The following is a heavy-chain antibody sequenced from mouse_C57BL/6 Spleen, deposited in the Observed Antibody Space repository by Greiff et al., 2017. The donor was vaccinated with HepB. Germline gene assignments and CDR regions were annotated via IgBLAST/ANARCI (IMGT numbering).Heavy chain of an antibody. Sequence: EVQGVESGGGLVQPGGSLSLSCAASGFTFTDYYMSWVRQPPGKALEWLGFIRNKANGYTTENSASVKGRFTISRDNSQSILYLQMNALRAEDSATYYCARYYSNYVEGEYFDYWGQGTTLTVSS. CDR1: GFTFTDYY. V-gene: IGHV7-3*01. CDR3: ARYYSNYVEGEYFDY. D-gene: IGHD2-5*01. J-gene: IGHJ2*01. CDR2: IRNKANGYTT.